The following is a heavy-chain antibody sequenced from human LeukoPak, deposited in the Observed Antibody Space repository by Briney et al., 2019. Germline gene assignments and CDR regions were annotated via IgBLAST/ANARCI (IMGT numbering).Heavy chain of an antibody. J-gene: IGHJ6*02. Sequence: GGSLRLSCAASGFTFSSYAMNWVRQAPGKGLEWVSAISGSGDNTYYADSVKGRFTISRDNSKNTLYLQMNSLRAEDTAVYYCAKGLGTAMVNYYYYGMDVWGQGTTVTVSS. V-gene: IGHV3-23*01. CDR3: AKGLGTAMVNYYYYGMDV. CDR1: GFTFSSYA. D-gene: IGHD5-18*01. CDR2: ISGSGDNT.